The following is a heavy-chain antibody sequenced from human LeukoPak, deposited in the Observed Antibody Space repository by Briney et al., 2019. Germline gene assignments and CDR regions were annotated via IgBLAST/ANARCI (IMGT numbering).Heavy chain of an antibody. J-gene: IGHJ4*02. CDR2: ISYDGSNK. CDR1: GFTFSSYA. V-gene: IGHV3-30*04. CDR3: AIGDGLGELSSSFDY. D-gene: IGHD3-16*02. Sequence: GGSLRLSCAASGFTFSSYAMHWVRQAPGKGLEWVAVISYDGSNKYYADSVKGRFTISRDNSKNTLYLQMNSLRAEDTAVYYCAIGDGLGELSSSFDYWGQGTLVTVSS.